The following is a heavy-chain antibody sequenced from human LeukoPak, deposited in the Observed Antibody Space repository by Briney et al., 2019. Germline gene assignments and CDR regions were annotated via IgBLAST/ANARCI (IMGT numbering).Heavy chain of an antibody. CDR1: GYTFTGYY. V-gene: IGHV1-2*02. CDR2: INPNSGGT. Sequence: GASVNVSCTASGYTFTGYYIHWVRQAPGQGLEWLGWINPNSGGTNYEQKFQGRVTMTRDTAISTAYMELSRLRSDDTAVYDCARFVLRSNWFDRWGQGTLVTVSS. D-gene: IGHD3-3*01. J-gene: IGHJ5*02. CDR3: ARFVLRSNWFDR.